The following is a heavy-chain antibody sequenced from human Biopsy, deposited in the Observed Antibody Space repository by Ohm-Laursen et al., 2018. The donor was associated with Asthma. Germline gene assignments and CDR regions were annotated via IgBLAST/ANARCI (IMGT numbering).Heavy chain of an antibody. J-gene: IGHJ5*02. CDR2: ISASGVRT. Sequence: SLRLSCTASAFAFHNSSMTWVRQAPGKGLEWVSSISASGVRTFYADSVKGRFTVSRDSSRNTLYLQLSTLRVEDTAVYFCAKITTDRQKANNWFDPWGQGTLVTVSS. CDR1: AFAFHNSS. V-gene: IGHV3-23*01. D-gene: IGHD3-22*01. CDR3: AKITTDRQKANNWFDP.